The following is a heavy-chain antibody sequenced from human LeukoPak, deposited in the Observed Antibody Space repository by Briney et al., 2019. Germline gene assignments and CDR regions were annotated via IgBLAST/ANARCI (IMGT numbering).Heavy chain of an antibody. D-gene: IGHD2-2*01. V-gene: IGHV3-23*01. CDR1: GFTFSSYG. Sequence: GGSLRLSCAASGFTFSSYGVSWVRQAPGKGLEWVSAISGSGGSTYYADSVKGRFTISRDNSKNTLYLQMNSLRAEDTAVYYCAKSSDCSSTSCYPIYYYYYYMDVWGKGTTVTISS. CDR2: ISGSGGST. J-gene: IGHJ6*03. CDR3: AKSSDCSSTSCYPIYYYYYYMDV.